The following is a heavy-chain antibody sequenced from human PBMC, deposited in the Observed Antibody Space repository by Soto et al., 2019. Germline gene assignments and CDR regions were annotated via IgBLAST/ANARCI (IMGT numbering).Heavy chain of an antibody. J-gene: IGHJ3*02. CDR2: IYYSGST. D-gene: IGHD1-20*01. CDR3: ARWYNWNDFDAFDI. V-gene: IGHV4-59*01. CDR1: GGSISSYY. Sequence: SEPLSLTCTVAGGSISSYYWSWIRQPPGKGLEWIGYIYYSGSTNYNPSLKSRVTISVDTSKNQFSLKLSSVTAADTAVYYCARWYNWNDFDAFDIWGQGTMVTVSS.